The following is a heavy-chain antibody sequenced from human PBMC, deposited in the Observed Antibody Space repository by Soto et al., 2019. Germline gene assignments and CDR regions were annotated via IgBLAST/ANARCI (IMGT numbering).Heavy chain of an antibody. Sequence: PSETLSLTCAVYGGSFSGYYWSWILQPPGKGLEWIGEIHHSGSTNYNPSLKSRVTISVDTSTNQFSLKLSSVTAADAAVYSCARGRSSSWYLTPYTWFDPWGQGTLVTVSS. CDR2: IHHSGST. D-gene: IGHD6-13*01. V-gene: IGHV4-34*01. J-gene: IGHJ5*02. CDR1: GGSFSGYY. CDR3: ARGRSSSWYLTPYTWFDP.